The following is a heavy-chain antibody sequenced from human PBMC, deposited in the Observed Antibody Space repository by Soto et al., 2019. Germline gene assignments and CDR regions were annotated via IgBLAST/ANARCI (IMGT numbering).Heavy chain of an antibody. D-gene: IGHD5-18*01. CDR2: ISSSSSYI. V-gene: IGHV3-21*01. Sequence: GGSLRLSCAASGFTFSSYSMNWVRQAPGKGLEWVSSISSSSSYIYYADSVKGRFTISRDNAKNSLYLQMNSLRAEDTAVYYCARDTPLIQVDTAMGDFDYWGQGTLVTVSS. CDR1: GFTFSSYS. CDR3: ARDTPLIQVDTAMGDFDY. J-gene: IGHJ4*02.